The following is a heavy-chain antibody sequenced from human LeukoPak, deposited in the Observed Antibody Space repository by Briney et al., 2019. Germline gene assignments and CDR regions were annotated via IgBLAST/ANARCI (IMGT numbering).Heavy chain of an antibody. J-gene: IGHJ5*02. CDR1: GYTFTSYD. CDR3: ARGAWETYDIWPRPKTSNWFDP. CDR2: MNPNSGNT. Sequence: ASVKVSFTASGYTFTSYDINWVRQATGQGLGWMGWMNPNSGNTGYAQKFQGRVTMTRNTSISTAYMELSSLRSEDTAVYYCARGAWETYDIWPRPKTSNWFDPWGQGTLVTVSS. D-gene: IGHD3-9*01. V-gene: IGHV1-8*01.